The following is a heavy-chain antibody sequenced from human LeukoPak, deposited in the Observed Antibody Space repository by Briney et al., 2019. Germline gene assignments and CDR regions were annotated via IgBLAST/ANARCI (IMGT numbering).Heavy chain of an antibody. D-gene: IGHD3-3*01. Sequence: SQTLSLTCAVSGGSISSGGYSWSWIRQPPGKGLEWIGYIYYSGSTYYNPSLKSRVTISVDTSKNQFSLKLSSVTAADTAVYYCARGQSGYPYYFDYWGQGTLVTVSS. V-gene: IGHV4-30-4*07. CDR2: IYYSGST. CDR1: GGSISSGGYS. J-gene: IGHJ4*02. CDR3: ARGQSGYPYYFDY.